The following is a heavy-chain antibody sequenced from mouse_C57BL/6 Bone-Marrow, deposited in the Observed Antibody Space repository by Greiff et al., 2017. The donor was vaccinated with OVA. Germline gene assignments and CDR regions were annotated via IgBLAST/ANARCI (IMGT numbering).Heavy chain of an antibody. CDR2: IDPNSGGT. J-gene: IGHJ2*01. Sequence: QVQLQQPGAELVQPGASVKLSCTASGYTFTSYWMHWVKQRPGRGLEWIGRIDPNSGGTKYNEKFTSKATLTVDKPSSTAYMHLSRLTSGDTAVCYSARPSSYYFDYWGKGTTLTVSS. CDR3: ARPSSYYFDY. V-gene: IGHV1-72*01. CDR1: GYTFTSYW.